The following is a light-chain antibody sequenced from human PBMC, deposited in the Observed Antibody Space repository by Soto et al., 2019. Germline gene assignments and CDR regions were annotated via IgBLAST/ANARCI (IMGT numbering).Light chain of an antibody. Sequence: EIVMTQSPATLSVSPGEKATLSCRASQSVSSKLAWYQQNPGQAPRLLIHGASTRATGIPARFSDSGSGTQFTLLLSSLQSEHFAVYYCQQSINWPLTYGQGTRLEIK. CDR3: QQSINWPLT. V-gene: IGKV3-15*01. CDR1: QSVSSK. CDR2: GAS. J-gene: IGKJ5*01.